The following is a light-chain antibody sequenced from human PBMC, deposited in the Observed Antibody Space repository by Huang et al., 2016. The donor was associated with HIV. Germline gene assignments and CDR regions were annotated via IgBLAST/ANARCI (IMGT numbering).Light chain of an antibody. V-gene: IGKV1-27*01. CDR1: QDISNY. CDR3: QKYNSAPRT. CDR2: AAS. Sequence: DIQMTQSPPSLSASVADRVTITCRASQDISNYLAWYQQKPGKVPQLLIYAASTLQSGVSSRFSGSGSGTNFTLTISSLQPEDVATCHCQKYNSAPRTFGQGTKVEIQ. J-gene: IGKJ1*01.